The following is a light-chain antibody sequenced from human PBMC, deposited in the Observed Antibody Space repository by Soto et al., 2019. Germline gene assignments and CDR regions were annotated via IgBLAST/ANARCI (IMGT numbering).Light chain of an antibody. CDR3: QQRSNWLALT. CDR2: DAS. CDR1: QSISTY. J-gene: IGKJ4*01. Sequence: EIVLTQSPATLSLSPGERATLSCRASQSISTYLAWYQQKPGQAPRLLIYDASNRATGIPARFSGSESGTDFTLTIGNLEPEDFAVYYCQQRSNWLALTFGGGTKVEIK. V-gene: IGKV3-11*01.